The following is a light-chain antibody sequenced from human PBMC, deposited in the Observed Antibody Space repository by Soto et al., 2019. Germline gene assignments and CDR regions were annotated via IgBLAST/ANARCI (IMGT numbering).Light chain of an antibody. J-gene: IGKJ1*01. CDR2: AAS. V-gene: IGKV1-8*01. CDR3: QQYYSYPPT. CDR1: QGISSY. Sequence: AIRMTQSPSSLSASTGDRVNITCRASQGISSYLAWYQQKPGQAPKLLIYAASTLQSGVPSRFSGSGSGTDFTLPISSLQSEDFATYYCQQYYSYPPTLGQGTKVEIK.